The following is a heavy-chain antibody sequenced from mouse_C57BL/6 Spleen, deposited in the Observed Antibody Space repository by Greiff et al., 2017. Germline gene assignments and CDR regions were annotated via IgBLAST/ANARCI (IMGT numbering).Heavy chain of an antibody. CDR2: IYPGDGDT. CDR3: ARENYGSSH. CDR1: GYAFSSSW. J-gene: IGHJ2*01. D-gene: IGHD1-1*01. V-gene: IGHV1-82*01. Sequence: QVQLQQSGPELVKPGASVKISCKASGYAFSSSWMHWVKQRPGKGLEWLGRIYPGDGDTNYNGKFTGKATLTDDKSSHTAYMQLSSRTSEDSAVYFCARENYGSSHGGQGTTLPVSS.